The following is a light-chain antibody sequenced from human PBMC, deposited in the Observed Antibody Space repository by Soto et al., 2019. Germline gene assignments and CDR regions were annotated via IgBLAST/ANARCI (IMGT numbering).Light chain of an antibody. Sequence: QSALTQPASVSGSPGQSITISCTGTRSDVGGYNYVSWYQQFPGKAPKLMIYDVSNRPSGVSNRFSGSKSGNTASLTISGLQAEDEADYYCSSYTTNTNVVFGGGTKLTVL. J-gene: IGLJ2*01. CDR1: RSDVGGYNY. V-gene: IGLV2-14*01. CDR2: DVS. CDR3: SSYTTNTNVV.